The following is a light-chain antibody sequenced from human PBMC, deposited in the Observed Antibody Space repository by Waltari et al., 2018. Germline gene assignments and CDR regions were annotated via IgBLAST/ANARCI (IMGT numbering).Light chain of an antibody. CDR2: SDT. J-gene: IGLJ3*02. CDR1: SSHPGAAQD. CDR3: QSYDRSLSGSV. V-gene: IGLV1-40*01. Sequence: QSVLTHPPSVSGAPGQRVTISCPGSSSHPGAAQDLHWSPHFPGAGPKLILYSDTHRPSGVPDRFSGSKSGTSASLAVTGLQADDEADYYCQSYDRSLSGSVFGGGTKLTVL.